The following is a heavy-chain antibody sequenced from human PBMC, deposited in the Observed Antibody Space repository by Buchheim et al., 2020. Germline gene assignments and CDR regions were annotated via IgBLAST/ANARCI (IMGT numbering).Heavy chain of an antibody. D-gene: IGHD1-1*01. CDR1: GFTFSSYG. Sequence: QVQLVESGGGVVQPGRSLRLSCAASGFTFSSYGMHWVRQAPGKGLEWVAVISYDGSNKYYADSVKGRFTISRENSKNTLYLQMNSLRAEDTAVYYCAKATGTMVNWFDPWGQGTL. CDR3: AKATGTMVNWFDP. V-gene: IGHV3-30*18. CDR2: ISYDGSNK. J-gene: IGHJ5*02.